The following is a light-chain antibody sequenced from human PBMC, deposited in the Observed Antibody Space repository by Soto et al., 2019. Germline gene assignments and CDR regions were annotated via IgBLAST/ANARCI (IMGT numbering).Light chain of an antibody. CDR1: QSVLYSSNNKNY. Sequence: DIVMTQSPDSLAVSLGERDTINCKSSQSVLYSSNNKNYLSWYQQKPGQPPKLLIYWAYTRKSGVPDRFSGSGSGTDFSLSIRSPQAEDVAVYYCQQDYSTPPYNFGQGTKLEIK. CDR3: QQDYSTPPYN. CDR2: WAY. J-gene: IGKJ2*01. V-gene: IGKV4-1*01.